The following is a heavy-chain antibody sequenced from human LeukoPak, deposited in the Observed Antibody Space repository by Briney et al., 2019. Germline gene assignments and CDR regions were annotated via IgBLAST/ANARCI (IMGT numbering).Heavy chain of an antibody. Sequence: GGSLRLSCAASGFTFSSYWMSWVRQAPGKGLEWVANIKQDGSEKYYVDSVKGRFTISRDNAKNSLYLQMNSLRAEDTAVYYCARGRWLLLRGVWNRHNDYWGQGTLVTVSS. J-gene: IGHJ4*02. V-gene: IGHV3-7*01. CDR2: IKQDGSEK. D-gene: IGHD3-22*01. CDR3: ARGRWLLLRGVWNRHNDY. CDR1: GFTFSSYW.